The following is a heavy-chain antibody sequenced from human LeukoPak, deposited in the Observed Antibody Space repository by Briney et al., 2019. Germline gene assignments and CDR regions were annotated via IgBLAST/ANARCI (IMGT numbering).Heavy chain of an antibody. CDR1: GYTFTSYD. CDR3: ARGRRITIFGVVILGCYMDV. Sequence: ASVKVSCKASGYTFTSYDINWVRQATGQGLKWMGWMNPNSGNTGYAQKFQGRVTMTRNTSISTAYMELSSLRSEDTAVYYCARGRRITIFGVVILGCYMDVWGKGTTVTVSS. V-gene: IGHV1-8*02. CDR2: MNPNSGNT. J-gene: IGHJ6*03. D-gene: IGHD3-3*01.